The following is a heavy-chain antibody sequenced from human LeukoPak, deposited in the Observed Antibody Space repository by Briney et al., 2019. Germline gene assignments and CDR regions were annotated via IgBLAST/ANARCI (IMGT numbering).Heavy chain of an antibody. J-gene: IGHJ4*02. CDR1: GFTFSSYA. V-gene: IGHV3-30-3*01. Sequence: GGSLRLSCAASGFTFSSYAMHWVRQAPGKGLEWVAVISYDGSNKYYADSVKGRFTISRDNSKNTLYLQMNSLRAEDTALYYCAKALYSSNWYDDYWGQGTLVTVFS. CDR3: AKALYSSNWYDDY. CDR2: ISYDGSNK. D-gene: IGHD6-13*01.